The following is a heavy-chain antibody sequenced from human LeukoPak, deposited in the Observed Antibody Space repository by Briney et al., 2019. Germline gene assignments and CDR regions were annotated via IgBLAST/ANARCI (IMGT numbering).Heavy chain of an antibody. CDR2: ISSSSSYI. CDR1: GFTFSSYS. Sequence: GGSLRLSCAASGFTFSSYSMNWVRQAPGKGLEWVSSISSSSSYIYYADSEKGRFTISRDNAKNSLYLQMNSLRAEDTAVYYCARDEDTAMALFDYWGQGTLVTVSS. J-gene: IGHJ4*02. D-gene: IGHD5-18*01. V-gene: IGHV3-21*01. CDR3: ARDEDTAMALFDY.